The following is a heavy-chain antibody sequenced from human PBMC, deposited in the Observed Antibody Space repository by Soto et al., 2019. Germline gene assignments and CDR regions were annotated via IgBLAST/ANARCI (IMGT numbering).Heavy chain of an antibody. J-gene: IGHJ4*02. V-gene: IGHV3-30*03. CDR3: ARTYDY. CDR1: AFTFRSYG. CDR2: MSSDGSNK. Sequence: GSLRLSCVASAFTFRSYGMHWVRQVPGKGLEWVAGMSSDGSNKYYADSVKGRFTISRDNAKNSLYLQMNSLRAEDTAVYYCARTYDYWGQGTLVTVSS.